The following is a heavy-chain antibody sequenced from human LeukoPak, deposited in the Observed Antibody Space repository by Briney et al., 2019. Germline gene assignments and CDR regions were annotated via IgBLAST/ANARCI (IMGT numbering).Heavy chain of an antibody. J-gene: IGHJ4*02. D-gene: IGHD6-13*01. CDR2: INPNSGGT. V-gene: IGHV1-2*02. Sequence: GASVKVSCKASGYTFTDYYMHWVRQAPGQGLEWMGWINPNSGGTNYAQKFQGRVTMTRDTSISTAYMELSSLRSEDTAVYYCARDSSSWYSPMGYWGQGTLVTVSS. CDR3: ARDSSSWYSPMGY. CDR1: GYTFTDYY.